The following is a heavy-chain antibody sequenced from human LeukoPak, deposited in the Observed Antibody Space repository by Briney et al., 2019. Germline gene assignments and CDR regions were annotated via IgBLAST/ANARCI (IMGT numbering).Heavy chain of an antibody. CDR3: ARGPPPWLHGGFDP. J-gene: IGHJ5*02. D-gene: IGHD6-19*01. V-gene: IGHV3-74*01. CDR2: INSDGSST. CDR1: GFTFNNYW. Sequence: GGSLRLSCAASGFTFNNYWMHWVRQAPGKGLVWVSRINSDGSSTSYADSVRGRFTISRDNAKNSLYLQMNSLRAEDTAVYYCARGPPPWLHGGFDPWGQGTLVTVSS.